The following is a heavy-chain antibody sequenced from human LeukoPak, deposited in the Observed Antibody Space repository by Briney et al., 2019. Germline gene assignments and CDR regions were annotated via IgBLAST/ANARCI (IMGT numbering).Heavy chain of an antibody. CDR2: INPNSGGT. Sequence: GASVKVSCKASGYSFNDYYIHWVRQAPGQGLEWMGWINPNSGGTNYAQKFQGRVTMTRDTSISTAYMELSRLRSDDTAVYYCARARRITMVRGVIHPGDYWGQGTLVTVSS. CDR3: ARARRITMVRGVIHPGDY. J-gene: IGHJ4*02. V-gene: IGHV1-2*02. CDR1: GYSFNDYY. D-gene: IGHD3-10*01.